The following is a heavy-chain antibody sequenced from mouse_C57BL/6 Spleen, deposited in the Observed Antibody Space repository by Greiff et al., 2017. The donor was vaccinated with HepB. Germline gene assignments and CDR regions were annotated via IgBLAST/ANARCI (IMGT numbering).Heavy chain of an antibody. V-gene: IGHV1-80*01. CDR3: ARLDDYENYFDY. D-gene: IGHD2-4*01. J-gene: IGHJ2*01. CDR1: GYAFSSYW. CDR2: IYPGDGDT. Sequence: VKLMESGAELVKPGASVKISCKASGYAFSSYWMNWVKQRPGKGLEWIGQIYPGDGDTNYNGKFKGKATLTADKSSSTAYMQLSSLTSEDSAVYFCARLDDYENYFDYWGQGTTLTVSS.